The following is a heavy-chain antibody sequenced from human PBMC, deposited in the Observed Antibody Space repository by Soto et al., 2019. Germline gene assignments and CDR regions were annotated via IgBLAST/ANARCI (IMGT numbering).Heavy chain of an antibody. CDR2: IDPTDSYT. J-gene: IGHJ3*02. V-gene: IGHV5-10-1*01. CDR3: ARLPLAQDAFDI. Sequence: GESLKISCQASGYSFTTYWISWVRQMPGKGLECMGRIDPTDSYTDYGPSFEGHVTMSVDRSINTAFLEWSSLKASDSAMYYCARLPLAQDAFDIWGQGTMVTVSS. CDR1: GYSFTTYW.